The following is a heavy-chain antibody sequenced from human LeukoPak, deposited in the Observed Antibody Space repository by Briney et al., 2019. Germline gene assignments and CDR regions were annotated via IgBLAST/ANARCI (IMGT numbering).Heavy chain of an antibody. V-gene: IGHV5-51*01. D-gene: IGHD3-3*01. J-gene: IGHJ5*02. Sequence: GESLKISCKGSGYSFTSYWIGWVRQMPGKGLEWMGIIYPGDSDTRYGPSFQGQVTISADKSISTAYLQWSSLKASDTAMYYCARHAPSYDFWSGYYTIQYRAAWFDPWGQGTLVTVSS. CDR1: GYSFTSYW. CDR3: ARHAPSYDFWSGYYTIQYRAAWFDP. CDR2: IYPGDSDT.